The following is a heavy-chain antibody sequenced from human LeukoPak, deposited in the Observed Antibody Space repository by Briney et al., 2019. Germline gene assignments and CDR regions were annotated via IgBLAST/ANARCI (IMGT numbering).Heavy chain of an antibody. J-gene: IGHJ3*02. CDR1: GFTFTGYY. D-gene: IGHD3-22*01. CDR3: ARDLDSSGYYRPDAFDI. V-gene: IGHV1-2*02. Sequence: ASVKVSCKTSGFTFTGYYIHWVRQAPGQRFEWLGWINPSTGGTDYAQNFQGRLTLTRDTSINTAYLGLSSLRIDDTAVYYCARDLDSSGYYRPDAFDIWGQGTMVTVSS. CDR2: INPSTGGT.